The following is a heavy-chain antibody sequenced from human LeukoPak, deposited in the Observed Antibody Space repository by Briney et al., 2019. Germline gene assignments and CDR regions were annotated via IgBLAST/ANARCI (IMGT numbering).Heavy chain of an antibody. CDR3: ARGDPEYYYDSSGYSLFDY. V-gene: IGHV3-48*01. CDR1: GFTFSSYS. J-gene: IGHJ4*02. CDR2: ISNSSSTI. D-gene: IGHD3-22*01. Sequence: GGSLRLSCAASGFTFSSYSMNWVRQAPGKGLEWVSYISNSSSTIYYADSVKGRFTISRDNAKNSLYMQMNSLRAEDTAVYYCARGDPEYYYDSSGYSLFDYWGQGTLVTVSS.